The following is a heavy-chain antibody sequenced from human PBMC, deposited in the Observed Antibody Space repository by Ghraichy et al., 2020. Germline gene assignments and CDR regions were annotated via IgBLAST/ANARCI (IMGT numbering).Heavy chain of an antibody. V-gene: IGHV2-5*02. CDR2: IYWDDDK. J-gene: IGHJ4*02. CDR1: GFSLSTSGVG. Sequence: SGPTLVKPTQTLTLTCTFSGFSLSTSGVGVGWIRQPPGKALEWLALIYWDDDKRYSPSLKSRLTITKDTSKNQVVLTMTNMDPVDTATYYCAHRQGLLWFGELTDYFDYWGQGTLVTVSS. D-gene: IGHD3-10*01. CDR3: AHRQGLLWFGELTDYFDY.